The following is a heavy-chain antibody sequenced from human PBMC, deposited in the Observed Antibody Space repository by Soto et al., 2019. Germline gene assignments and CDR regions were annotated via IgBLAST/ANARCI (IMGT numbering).Heavy chain of an antibody. Sequence: QVQLVQSGAEVKKPGASVRVSCKASGYTFTGNYMHLVRQGPGQGLEWMGWINPNSGDTNYAQKFQGRVSMTRDTYITKAYMELSRLRSDDTAVYFCARDRSLGANWFDPWGQGTLVTVSS. V-gene: IGHV1-2*02. J-gene: IGHJ5*02. CDR1: GYTFTGNY. CDR3: ARDRSLGANWFDP. D-gene: IGHD1-26*01. CDR2: INPNSGDT.